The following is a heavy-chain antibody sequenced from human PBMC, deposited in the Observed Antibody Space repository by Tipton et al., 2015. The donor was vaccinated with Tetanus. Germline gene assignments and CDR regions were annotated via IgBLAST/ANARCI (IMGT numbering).Heavy chain of an antibody. CDR1: GFSFSNYG. V-gene: IGHV4-59*01. Sequence: LRLSCAASGFSFSNYGIHWIRQPPGKGLEWIGYIYYTGSTNYNPSLKSRVTISIDTSKNQLSLKLSSVTAADTAVYYCARRAGTSRFDYWGQGTLVTVSS. J-gene: IGHJ4*02. D-gene: IGHD1-7*01. CDR2: IYYTGST. CDR3: ARRAGTSRFDY.